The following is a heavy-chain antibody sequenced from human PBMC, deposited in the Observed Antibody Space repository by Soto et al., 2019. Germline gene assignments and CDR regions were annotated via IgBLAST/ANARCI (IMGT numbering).Heavy chain of an antibody. CDR2: MNPNSGNT. V-gene: IGHV1-8*01. Sequence: QVQLVQSGAEVKKPGASVKVSCKASGYTFTSYDINWVRQATGQGLEWMGWMNPNSGNTGYAQKFQGRVTMTRNTSISTAYMQLSSLRSEDKDVYYCAACRTVVTPVCFDPWGQGNMVPVS. D-gene: IGHD2-21*02. CDR3: AACRTVVTPVCFDP. CDR1: GYTFTSYD. J-gene: IGHJ5*02.